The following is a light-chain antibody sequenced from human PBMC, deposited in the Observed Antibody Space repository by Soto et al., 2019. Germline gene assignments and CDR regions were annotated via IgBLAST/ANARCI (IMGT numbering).Light chain of an antibody. J-gene: IGKJ1*01. CDR3: QQYNSYWT. Sequence: DIQMTQSPSTLSASVGDRVTITCRASQSISSWLAWYQQKPGKAPKLLIYDASSLESGVPSMFSGSGSGTEFTLTISSLQPDDFAAYYCQQYNSYWTFGQGTK. CDR2: DAS. V-gene: IGKV1-5*01. CDR1: QSISSW.